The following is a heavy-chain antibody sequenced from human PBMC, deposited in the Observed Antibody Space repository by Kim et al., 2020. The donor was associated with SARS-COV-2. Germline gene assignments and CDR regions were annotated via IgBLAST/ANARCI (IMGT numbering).Heavy chain of an antibody. Sequence: ASVKVSCKASGYTFTGYYMHWVRQAPGQGLEWMGWINPNSGGTNYAQKFQGRVTMTRDTSISTAYMELSRLRSDDTAVYYCARAPNWNLLWVDHENWFDPWGQGTLVTVSS. CDR1: GYTFTGYY. V-gene: IGHV1-2*02. J-gene: IGHJ5*02. D-gene: IGHD1-7*01. CDR2: INPNSGGT. CDR3: ARAPNWNLLWVDHENWFDP.